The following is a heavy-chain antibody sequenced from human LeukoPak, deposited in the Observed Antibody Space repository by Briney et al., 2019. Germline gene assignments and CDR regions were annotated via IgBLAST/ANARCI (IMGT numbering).Heavy chain of an antibody. CDR1: GYTFTGYY. V-gene: IGHV1-8*02. CDR3: ASLAAATPY. D-gene: IGHD6-13*01. Sequence: GASVKVSCKASGYTFTGYYMHWVRQATGQGLEWMGWMNPNSGNTGYAQKFQGRVTMTRNTSISTAYMELSSLRSEDTAVYYCASLAAATPYWGQGTLVTVSS. CDR2: MNPNSGNT. J-gene: IGHJ4*02.